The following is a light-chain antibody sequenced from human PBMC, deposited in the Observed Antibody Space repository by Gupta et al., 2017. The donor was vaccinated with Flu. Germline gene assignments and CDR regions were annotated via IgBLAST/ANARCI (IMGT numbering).Light chain of an antibody. CDR3: ATLDDSRIGRV. V-gene: IGLV1-47*01. Sequence: SVLTQPPSASATPGQRVPISCSGSSSNIGSHSVYWYHQLPVAAPNLLIYRIDHRHSGVPDRFSGSKSGTSASLAISGLRAEEEADYYCATLDDSRIGRVFGGGTKLTVL. J-gene: IGLJ3*02. CDR2: RID. CDR1: SSNIGSHS.